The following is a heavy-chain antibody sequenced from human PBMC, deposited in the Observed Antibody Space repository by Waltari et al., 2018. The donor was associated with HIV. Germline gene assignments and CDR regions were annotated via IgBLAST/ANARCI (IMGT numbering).Heavy chain of an antibody. D-gene: IGHD6-13*01. CDR3: AKVDYYSRKWYFDY. Sequence: EVDLLQSAGDLVQPGGSLTLSCSASKFTFSSYAMPWVRQAPGFVLGCVSAISVTGASTYYADSIKGRSTVSRDNSKNILYLQIDGLTAEDTALYFCAKVDYYSRKWYFDYWGRGTLVTVSS. CDR1: KFTFSSYA. J-gene: IGHJ4*02. V-gene: IGHV3-23*01. CDR2: ISVTGAST.